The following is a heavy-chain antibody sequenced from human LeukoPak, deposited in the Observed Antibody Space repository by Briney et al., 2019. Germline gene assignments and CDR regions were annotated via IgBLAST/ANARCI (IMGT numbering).Heavy chain of an antibody. CDR2: IYHSGST. CDR1: GGSITSSNW. CDR3: ARSFRGYYDSSGYQDY. D-gene: IGHD3-22*01. V-gene: IGHV4-4*02. Sequence: XETLSLTCAVSGGSITSSNWWSWVRQPPGKGLEWIGEIYHSGSTNYNPSLKGRVTISVDKSKNQFSLKLSSVTAADTAVYYCARSFRGYYDSSGYQDYWGQGTLVTVSS. J-gene: IGHJ4*02.